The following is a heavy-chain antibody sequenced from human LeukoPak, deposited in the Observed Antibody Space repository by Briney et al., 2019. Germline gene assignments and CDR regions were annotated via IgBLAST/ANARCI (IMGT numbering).Heavy chain of an antibody. CDR1: GDSLTSGSRY. V-gene: IGHV4-61*09. CDR3: ARCMSELDYGDYAYYYHMDV. CDR2: FYSSTRT. Sequence: PSQTLSLTCTVSGDSLTSGSRYWRWIRQPAGKGLEWIGHFYSSTRTTYNPSLDSRVTISGDTAKNQFSLKLDSVTAADTAVYFCARCMSELDYGDYAYYYHMDVWGKGTTVTVSS. J-gene: IGHJ6*04. D-gene: IGHD4-17*01.